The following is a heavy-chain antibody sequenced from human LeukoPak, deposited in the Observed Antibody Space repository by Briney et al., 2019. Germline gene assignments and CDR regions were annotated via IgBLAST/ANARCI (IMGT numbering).Heavy chain of an antibody. CDR1: GYTFISYD. CDR2: MNPNSDNA. J-gene: IGHJ3*01. V-gene: IGHV1-8*01. CDR3: ARGRWFGASGDAFDL. Sequence: ALVKVSCKTSGYTFISYDINWVRQAPRQGLEWMGWMNPNSDNAGYAQKFKGRVTLTRNTSISTAYMELSSLRSDDTATYYCARGRWFGASGDAFDLWGQGTMVTVSS. D-gene: IGHD3-10*01.